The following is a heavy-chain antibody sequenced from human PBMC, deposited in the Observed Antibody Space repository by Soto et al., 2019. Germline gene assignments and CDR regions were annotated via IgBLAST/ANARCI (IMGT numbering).Heavy chain of an antibody. J-gene: IGHJ4*02. D-gene: IGHD3-16*01. CDR3: ARERGGGYFDY. CDR2: IYYSGST. Sequence: ETLSLTCTVSGGSISSYYWSWIRQPPGKGLEWIGYIYYSGSTNYNPSLKSRVTISVDTSKNQFSLKLSSVTAADTAVYYCARERGGGYFDYWGQGTLVTVSS. V-gene: IGHV4-59*01. CDR1: GGSISSYY.